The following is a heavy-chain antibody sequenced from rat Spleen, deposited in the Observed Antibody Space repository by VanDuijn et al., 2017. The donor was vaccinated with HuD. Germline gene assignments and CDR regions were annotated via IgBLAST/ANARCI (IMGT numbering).Heavy chain of an antibody. D-gene: IGHD1-11*01. Sequence: EVQLVESGGGLVQPGRSLKLACIASGFTFNNYWMTWIRQAPKKGLEWVASISSGGGGTYYSDSVKGRFTISRDNAKSTLYLQMNSLRSEDTATYYCATRKANWFPYWGQGTLVTVSS. V-gene: IGHV5-31*01. CDR2: ISSGGGGT. CDR1: GFTFNNYW. CDR3: ATRKANWFPY. J-gene: IGHJ3*01.